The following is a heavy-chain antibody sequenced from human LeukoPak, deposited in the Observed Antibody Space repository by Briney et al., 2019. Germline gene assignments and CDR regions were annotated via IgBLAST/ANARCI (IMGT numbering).Heavy chain of an antibody. V-gene: IGHV4-30-2*01. D-gene: IGHD6-13*01. CDR2: IHHSGDT. CDR3: ARLIAADPQLDS. Sequence: SQTPSLTCTVSGGSISSGGYYWSWIRQPPGKGLEWIGYIHHSGDTYQNPSLKSRVTVSSDRSKNQFYLKLSSVTAADTAVYYCARLIAADPQLDSWGQGTLVTVSS. CDR1: GGSISSGGYY. J-gene: IGHJ4*02.